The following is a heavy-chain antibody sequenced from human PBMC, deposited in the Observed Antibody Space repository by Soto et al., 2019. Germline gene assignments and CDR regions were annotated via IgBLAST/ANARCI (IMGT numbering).Heavy chain of an antibody. CDR1: GFTFSSYA. CDR3: ANLFWGSGPANWFDP. D-gene: IGHD3-16*01. CDR2: ISGSGGST. V-gene: IGHV3-23*01. J-gene: IGHJ5*02. Sequence: GGSLRLSCAASGFTFSSYAMSWVRQAPGKGLEWVSAISGSGGSTYYADSVKGRFTISRDNSKNTLYLQMNSLGAEDTAVYYCANLFWGSGPANWFDPWGQGTLVTVSS.